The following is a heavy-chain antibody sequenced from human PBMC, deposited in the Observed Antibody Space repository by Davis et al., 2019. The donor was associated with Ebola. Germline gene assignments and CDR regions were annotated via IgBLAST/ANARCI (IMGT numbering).Heavy chain of an antibody. CDR2: IWYDGSNK. J-gene: IGHJ6*02. D-gene: IGHD3-16*01. CDR1: GFTFSSYW. Sequence: PGGSLRLSCAASGFTFSSYWMSWVRQAPGKGLEWVAVIWYDGSNKYYADSVKGRFTISRDNSKNTLYLQMNSLRAEDTALYYCAKPGGPWGGMDVWGQGTTVTVSS. V-gene: IGHV3-30*02. CDR3: AKPGGPWGGMDV.